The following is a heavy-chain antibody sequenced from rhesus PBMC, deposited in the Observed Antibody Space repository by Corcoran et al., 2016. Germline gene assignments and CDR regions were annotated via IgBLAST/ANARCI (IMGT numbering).Heavy chain of an antibody. Sequence: EVQLVESGGGLVQPGGSLRLSCAAPGFTSGNSDLIWIRQAPGKGLEWVSYISNGGGSTYYANSVKGRFTISRDNSKNTLPLQMNRLRAEDTAVYYCAKDWVDCSGIYCYAEYFEFWGQGALVTVSS. CDR2: ISNGGGST. CDR1: GFTSGNSD. D-gene: IGHD2-27*01. CDR3: AKDWVDCSGIYCYAEYFEF. J-gene: IGHJ1*01. V-gene: IGHV3-32*01.